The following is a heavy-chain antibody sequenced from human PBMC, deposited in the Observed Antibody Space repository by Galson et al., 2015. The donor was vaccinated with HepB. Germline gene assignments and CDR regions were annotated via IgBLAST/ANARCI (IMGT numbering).Heavy chain of an antibody. V-gene: IGHV6-1*01. CDR1: ADSVSSNSVS. CDR2: AYYRSKWYN. Sequence: SAISADSVSSNSVSWNWIRHSPSRGLEWLGRAYYRSKWYNDYSVSMRSRVTINPDTSKNQFSLHLNSVTPEDTAVYYCARGEMVEWGQGTLVTVSS. J-gene: IGHJ4*02. CDR3: ARGEMVE. D-gene: IGHD5-24*01.